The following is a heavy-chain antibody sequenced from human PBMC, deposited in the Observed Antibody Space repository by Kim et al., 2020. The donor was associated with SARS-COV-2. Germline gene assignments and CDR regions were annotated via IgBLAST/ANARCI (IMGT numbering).Heavy chain of an antibody. Sequence: AGPVKGRFTIARDNSKNTLYLQMNSLRAEDTAVYYCARGLAAAGFDAFDIWGQGTMVTVSS. J-gene: IGHJ3*02. CDR3: ARGLAAAGFDAFDI. V-gene: IGHV3-30*01. D-gene: IGHD6-13*01.